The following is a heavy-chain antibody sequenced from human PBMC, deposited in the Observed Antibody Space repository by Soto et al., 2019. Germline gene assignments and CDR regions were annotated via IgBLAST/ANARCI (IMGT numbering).Heavy chain of an antibody. Sequence: SETLSLTCTVSGGSISSYYWSWIRQPPGKGLEWIGYIYYSGSTNYNPSLKSRVTISVDTSKNQFSLKLSSVTAADTAVYYCASLGIVGATTDWFDPWGQGTLVTVSS. J-gene: IGHJ5*02. CDR2: IYYSGST. V-gene: IGHV4-59*01. CDR3: ASLGIVGATTDWFDP. CDR1: GGSISSYY. D-gene: IGHD1-26*01.